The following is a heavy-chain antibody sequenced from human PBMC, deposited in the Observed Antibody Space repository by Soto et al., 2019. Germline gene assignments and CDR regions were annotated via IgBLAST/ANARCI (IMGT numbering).Heavy chain of an antibody. J-gene: IGHJ4*02. V-gene: IGHV1-2*02. CDR1: GYTFTAYY. Sequence: QVQLVQSGAEVTKPGASVQVSCKASGYTFTAYYIHWVRQAPGEGLEWLVVINIYTGYAGLAPEFQGRFTVTRDTSINTVYMDLSGLRSVDTALYYCAMVSTTVTPLGDYWGQGTLVSVSS. CDR2: INIYTGYA. D-gene: IGHD4-17*01. CDR3: AMVSTTVTPLGDY.